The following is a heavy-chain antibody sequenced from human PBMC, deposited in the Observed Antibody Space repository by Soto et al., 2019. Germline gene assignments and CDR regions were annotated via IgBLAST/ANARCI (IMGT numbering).Heavy chain of an antibody. CDR2: ISYDGSNK. CDR3: ARGGGYYDSSGYYGFDY. V-gene: IGHV3-30-3*01. CDR1: GFTFSSYA. J-gene: IGHJ4*02. D-gene: IGHD3-22*01. Sequence: PGGSLRLSCAASGFTFSSYAMHWVRQAPGKGLEWVAVISYDGSNKYYADSVKGRFTISRDNSKNTLYLQMNSLRAEDTAVYYCARGGGYYDSSGYYGFDYWGQGTLVTVSS.